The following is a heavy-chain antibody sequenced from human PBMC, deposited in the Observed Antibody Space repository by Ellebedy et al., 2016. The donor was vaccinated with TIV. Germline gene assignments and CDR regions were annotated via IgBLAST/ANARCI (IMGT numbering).Heavy chain of an antibody. Sequence: GESLKISCVASGFALSSHEMNWVRQAPGKGLEWISYISDGGSAIYYADSVKGRFTISRDNAKNSLYLQMNSLRVEDTGVYYCARGSWACSGSMDVWGQGTTVTVSS. CDR1: GFALSSHE. V-gene: IGHV3-48*03. CDR3: ARGSWACSGSMDV. J-gene: IGHJ6*02. CDR2: ISDGGSAI. D-gene: IGHD6-19*01.